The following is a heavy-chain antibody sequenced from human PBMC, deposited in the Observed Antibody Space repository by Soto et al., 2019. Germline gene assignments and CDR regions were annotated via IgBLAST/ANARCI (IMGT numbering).Heavy chain of an antibody. CDR1: GFTFSSYS. J-gene: IGHJ3*02. CDR3: ARTRSITIFGVVIRKRSDAFDI. D-gene: IGHD3-3*01. CDR2: ISSSSSYI. Sequence: PGGSLRLSCAASGFTFSSYSMNWVRQAPGKGLEWVSSISSSSSYIYYADSVKGRFTISRDNAKNSLYLQMNSLRAEDTAVYYCARTRSITIFGVVIRKRSDAFDIWGQGTMVTVSS. V-gene: IGHV3-21*01.